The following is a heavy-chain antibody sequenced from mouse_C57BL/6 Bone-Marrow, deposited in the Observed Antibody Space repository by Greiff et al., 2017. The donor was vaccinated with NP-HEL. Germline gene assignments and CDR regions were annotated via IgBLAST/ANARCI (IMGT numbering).Heavy chain of an antibody. CDR1: GFTFSDYS. J-gene: IGHJ4*01. CDR2: INYDGSST. Sequence: EVMLVESEGGLVQPGSSMKLSCTASGFTFSDYSMAWVRQVPEKGLEWVANINYDGSSTYYLDSLKSRFIISRDNAKNILDLQMSSLKSEDTATYYCAREGGLRRRTYAMDYWGQGTSVTVSS. V-gene: IGHV5-16*01. CDR3: AREGGLRRRTYAMDY. D-gene: IGHD2-4*01.